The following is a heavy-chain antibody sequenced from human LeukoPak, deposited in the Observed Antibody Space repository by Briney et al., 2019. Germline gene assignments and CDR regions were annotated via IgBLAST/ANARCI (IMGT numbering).Heavy chain of an antibody. J-gene: IGHJ4*02. CDR1: GGSISSSSYY. Sequence: SETLSLTCTVSGGSISSSSYYWGWIRQPPGKGLEWIGEINHSGSTNYNPSLKSRVTISVDTSKNQFSLKLSSVTAADTAVYYCALVVVAATHWVDYWGQGTLVTVSS. CDR2: INHSGST. CDR3: ALVVVAATHWVDY. D-gene: IGHD2-15*01. V-gene: IGHV4-39*07.